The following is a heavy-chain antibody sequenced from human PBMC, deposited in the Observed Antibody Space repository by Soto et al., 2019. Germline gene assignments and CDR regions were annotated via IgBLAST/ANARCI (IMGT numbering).Heavy chain of an antibody. V-gene: IGHV1-3*01. Sequence: GASVKLSCKASGYTFTSYAMHCVRQAPGQRLEWMGWINAGNGNTKYSQKFQGRVTITRDTSASTAYMELSSLRSEDTAVYYCARGGGTVTTPWYYGMDVWGQGTTVTVS. CDR3: ARGGGTVTTPWYYGMDV. CDR1: GYTFTSYA. CDR2: INAGNGNT. D-gene: IGHD4-17*01. J-gene: IGHJ6*02.